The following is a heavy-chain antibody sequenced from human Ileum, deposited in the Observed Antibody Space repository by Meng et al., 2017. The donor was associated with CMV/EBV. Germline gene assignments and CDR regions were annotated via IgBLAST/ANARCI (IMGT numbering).Heavy chain of an antibody. CDR3: ARGSFAAYYYDSSGYTIDY. CDR2: ISAYNGNT. J-gene: IGHJ4*02. CDR1: GYTFTSYG. Sequence: ASVKVSCKASGYTFTSYGISWVRQAPGQGLEWMGWISAYNGNTNYAQKLQGRVTMTTDTSTSTAYMELRSLRSNDTAVYYCARGSFAAYYYDSSGYTIDYWGQGTLVTVSS. D-gene: IGHD3-22*01. V-gene: IGHV1-18*01.